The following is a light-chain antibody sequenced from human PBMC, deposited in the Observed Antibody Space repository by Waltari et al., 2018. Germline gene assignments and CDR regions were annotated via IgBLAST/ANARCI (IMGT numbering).Light chain of an antibody. J-gene: IGKJ5*01. CDR3: QQYYSTPPIT. CDR1: QSVLYSSNNKNY. Sequence: DIVMTQSPDSLAVSLGERATINCKSSQSVLYSSNNKNYLAWYQQKPGQPPQLLIYWASTRESGVPERFSGSGSGTDFTLTISSLQAEDVAVYYCQQYYSTPPITFGQGTRLEIK. CDR2: WAS. V-gene: IGKV4-1*01.